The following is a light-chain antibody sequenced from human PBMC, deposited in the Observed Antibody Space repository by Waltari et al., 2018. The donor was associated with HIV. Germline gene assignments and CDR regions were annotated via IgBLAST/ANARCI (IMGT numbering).Light chain of an antibody. V-gene: IGLV1-44*01. CDR1: SSHTGSNT. CDR3: ASWDDSLNGYV. J-gene: IGLJ1*01. Sequence: QSVLTQPPSASGTPGPRVTIACSGSSSHTGSNTVNWYQQLPGTAPNLLIYTYNQRPSGVPDRFSGSKSGTSASLAISGLQSEDEADYYCASWDDSLNGYVFGTGTKVTVL. CDR2: TYN.